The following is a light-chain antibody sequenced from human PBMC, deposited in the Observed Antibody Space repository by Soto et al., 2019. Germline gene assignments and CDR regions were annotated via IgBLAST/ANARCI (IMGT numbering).Light chain of an antibody. CDR3: LLYYGVAVV. CDR2: NTN. J-gene: IGLJ2*01. CDR1: TGAVTSGHY. V-gene: IGLV7-46*01. Sequence: QAVVTQEPSLTVSPGGTVTLTCGSSTGAVTSGHYAYWFQQKPGQAPRTLIHNTNGKHSWTPARFSGSLLGGKAALTLSGAQPEDETAYYCLLYYGVAVVFGGGTKLTVL.